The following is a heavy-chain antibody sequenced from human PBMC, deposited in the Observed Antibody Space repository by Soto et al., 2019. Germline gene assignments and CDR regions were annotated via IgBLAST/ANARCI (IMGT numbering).Heavy chain of an antibody. D-gene: IGHD2-2*01. V-gene: IGHV1-8*01. CDR1: GYTFTSYD. J-gene: IGHJ6*02. CDR3: ARRSDQLVINYYYYFMDV. CDR2: MNPNSGNT. Sequence: QVQLVQSGAEVKKPGASVKVSCKASGYTFTSYDINWVRQATGQGLEWMGWMNPNSGNTGYAQKFQGRVTMTRDTSISTAYMELSSLRSEDTAVYYCARRSDQLVINYYYYFMDVWGPGTTVTVSS.